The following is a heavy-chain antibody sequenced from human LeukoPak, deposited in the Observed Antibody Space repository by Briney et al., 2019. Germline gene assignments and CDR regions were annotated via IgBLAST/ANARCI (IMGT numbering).Heavy chain of an antibody. CDR2: IKQDGSEK. V-gene: IGHV3-7*01. CDR3: AKGCRYCSGGSQEY. Sequence: GGSLRLSCAASGFTFSSYWMTWVRQAPGKGLEWVANIKQDGSEKYYVDSVKGRFTISRDNAKNSLYLQMNSLRAEDTAVYYCAKGCRYCSGGSQEYWGQGNMVTVSS. CDR1: GFTFSSYW. J-gene: IGHJ4*02. D-gene: IGHD2-15*01.